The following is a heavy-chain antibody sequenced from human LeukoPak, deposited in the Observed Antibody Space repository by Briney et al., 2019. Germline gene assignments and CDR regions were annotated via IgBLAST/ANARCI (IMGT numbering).Heavy chain of an antibody. Sequence: SVKVSCKASGGTFSSYTISLVRQAPGQGLEWMGVIIPILCMANYAQQFQGRVTITADKSTSTAYMELSGLSSNDTAVYYCARSEETPYWGQGTPVTASS. CDR1: GGTFSSYT. V-gene: IGHV1-69*02. CDR3: ARSEETPY. J-gene: IGHJ4*02. CDR2: IIPILCMA.